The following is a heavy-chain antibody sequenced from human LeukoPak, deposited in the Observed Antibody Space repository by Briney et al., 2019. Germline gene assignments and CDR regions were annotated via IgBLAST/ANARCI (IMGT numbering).Heavy chain of an antibody. D-gene: IGHD1-26*01. J-gene: IGHJ4*02. V-gene: IGHV3-7*01. Sequence: PGGSLRLSCAASGFTFTTYWMAWVRQAPGKGLEWVAKIKGDESARHQADSVKGRFTISRDNTQNSVYLQMSSLRGEETAVYYCARDVGGSLDYWGQGTLVTVSS. CDR1: GFTFTTYW. CDR2: IKGDESAR. CDR3: ARDVGGSLDY.